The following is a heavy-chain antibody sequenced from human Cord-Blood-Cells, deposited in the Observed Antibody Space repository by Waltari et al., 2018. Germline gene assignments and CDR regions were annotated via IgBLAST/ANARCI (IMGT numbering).Heavy chain of an antibody. D-gene: IGHD1-20*01. CDR3: AKRNWNDGGDDY. Sequence: QVQLVESGGGVVQPGRSLRLSCAASGCTFSSYGMHWVRQAPGKGLEWVAVISYDGSNKYYADSVKGRFTISRDNSKNTLYLQMNSLRAEDTAVYYCAKRNWNDGGDDYWGQGTLVTVSS. CDR1: GCTFSSYG. J-gene: IGHJ4*02. V-gene: IGHV3-30*18. CDR2: ISYDGSNK.